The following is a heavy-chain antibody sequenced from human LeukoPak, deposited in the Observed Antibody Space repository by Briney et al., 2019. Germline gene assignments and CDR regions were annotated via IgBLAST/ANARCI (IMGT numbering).Heavy chain of an antibody. CDR2: ISYDGSNK. J-gene: IGHJ4*02. Sequence: MHWVRQAXXXGVEWVAVISYDGSNKYYADSVKGRFTISRDNSKNTLYLQMNSLRAEDTAVYYCAKSYCGGDCYPDYYFDYWGQGTLVTVSS. D-gene: IGHD2-21*02. CDR3: AKSYCGGDCYPDYYFDY. V-gene: IGHV3-30*18.